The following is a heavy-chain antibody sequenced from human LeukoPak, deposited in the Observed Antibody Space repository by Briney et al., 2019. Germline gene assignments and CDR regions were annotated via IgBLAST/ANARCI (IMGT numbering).Heavy chain of an antibody. Sequence: GGSLRLSCAASGFTFSSYAMSWVRQAPGKGLEWVSAISGSGGSTYYEDSVKGRFTISRDNSKNTLYLQMNSLRAEDTAVYYCAKYDSSGYYPYYFDYWGQGTLVTVSS. CDR2: ISGSGGST. V-gene: IGHV3-23*01. CDR1: GFTFSSYA. D-gene: IGHD3-22*01. CDR3: AKYDSSGYYPYYFDY. J-gene: IGHJ4*02.